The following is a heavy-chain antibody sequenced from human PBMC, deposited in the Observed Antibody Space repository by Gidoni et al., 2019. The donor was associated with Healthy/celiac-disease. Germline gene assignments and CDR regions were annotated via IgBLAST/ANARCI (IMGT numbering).Heavy chain of an antibody. CDR2: IYSGGST. CDR3: ATKRSGWLYYYYYGMDV. D-gene: IGHD6-19*01. J-gene: IGHJ6*02. CDR1: GFTVSSNY. Sequence: EVQLVESGGGLVQPGGSLRLSCAASGFTVSSNYMSWVRQAPGKGLEWVSVIYSGGSTYYADSVKGRFTISRDNSKNTLYLQMNSLRAEDTAVYYCATKRSGWLYYYYYGMDVWGQGTTVTVSS. V-gene: IGHV3-66*02.